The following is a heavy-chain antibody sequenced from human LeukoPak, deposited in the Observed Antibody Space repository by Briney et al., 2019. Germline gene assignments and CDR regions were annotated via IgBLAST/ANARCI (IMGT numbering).Heavy chain of an antibody. D-gene: IGHD3-3*01. CDR3: AKVRSFFMSTIFGVVIGAFDI. Sequence: GGSLRLSCAASGFTFSSYAMSWVRQAPGKGLEWVSTMDSSGGSTHYADSVKGRFTISRDNSKNTLYLQMNSLRAEDTAVYYCAKVRSFFMSTIFGVVIGAFDIWGQGTMVTVSS. V-gene: IGHV3-23*01. CDR1: GFTFSSYA. CDR2: MDSSGGST. J-gene: IGHJ3*02.